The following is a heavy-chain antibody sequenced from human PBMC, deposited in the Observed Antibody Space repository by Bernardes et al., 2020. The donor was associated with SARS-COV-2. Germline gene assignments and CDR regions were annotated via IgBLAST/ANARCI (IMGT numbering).Heavy chain of an antibody. V-gene: IGHV1-18*01. Sequence: ASEKVSCKASGYAFTTYGIAWVRQDPGEGFEWMGWITVYNGVTEFAQKFQDRVILTTDTSTTTAHMYLRSLKSDDTAVYYCARINSAWDFFDYWGQGTLVTVSS. D-gene: IGHD6-19*01. CDR2: ITVYNGVT. J-gene: IGHJ4*02. CDR3: ARINSAWDFFDY. CDR1: GYAFTTYG.